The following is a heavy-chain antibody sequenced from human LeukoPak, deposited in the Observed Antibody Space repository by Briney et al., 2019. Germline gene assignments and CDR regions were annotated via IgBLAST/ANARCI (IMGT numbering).Heavy chain of an antibody. D-gene: IGHD1-26*01. V-gene: IGHV3-21*04. J-gene: IGHJ4*02. CDR3: VRDRGTYRPIDY. CDR1: GFTFSSYS. CDR2: ISYTGTYI. Sequence: GGSLRLSCAASGFTFSSYSMNWVRQAPGKGLEWVSSISYTGTYIYYADSVKGRFTISRDNAQNSLYLQMNSLRAEDTAIYYCVRDRGTYRPIDYWGQGTLVTVSS.